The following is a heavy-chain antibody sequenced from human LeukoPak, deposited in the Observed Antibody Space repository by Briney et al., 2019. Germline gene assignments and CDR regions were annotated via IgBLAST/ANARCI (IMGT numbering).Heavy chain of an antibody. Sequence: SETLSLTCAVYGGSFSGYYWSWIRQPPGKGLGWIGEINHSGSTNYNPSLKSRVTISVDTSKNQFSLKLSSVTAADTAVYYCARHGGYQLLSTSRRYFQHWGQGTLVTVSS. D-gene: IGHD2-2*01. V-gene: IGHV4-34*01. CDR2: INHSGST. CDR3: ARHGGYQLLSTSRRYFQH. CDR1: GGSFSGYY. J-gene: IGHJ1*01.